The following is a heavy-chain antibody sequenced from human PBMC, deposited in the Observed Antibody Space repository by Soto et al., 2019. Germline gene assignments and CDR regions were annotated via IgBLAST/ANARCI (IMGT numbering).Heavy chain of an antibody. V-gene: IGHV4-59*01. CDR2: IYYTGST. CDR3: ARDSRGDMAQS. CDR1: GGSIRNSY. J-gene: IGHJ5*02. D-gene: IGHD4-17*01. Sequence: QVQLQESGPRLVKPSETLSLTCTVSGGSIRNSYWSWIRQPPGKGLEWIGYIYYTGSTNYNPSLNGRVTMSVDTSKNQFSRNLRSVTTADTAMYYCARDSRGDMAQSWGQGTLVTVSS.